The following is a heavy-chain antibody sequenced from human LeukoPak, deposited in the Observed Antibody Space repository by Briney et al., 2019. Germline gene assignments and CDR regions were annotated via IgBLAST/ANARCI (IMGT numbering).Heavy chain of an antibody. CDR3: ANGGYYYDSSGSPPLDY. CDR1: GFTVSSNY. Sequence: GGSLRLSCAASGFTVSSNYMSWVRQAPGKGLEWVSVIYSGGSTYYADSVKGRFTISRDNSKNTLYLQMNSLRAEDTAVYYCANGGYYYDSSGSPPLDYWGQGTLVTVSS. J-gene: IGHJ4*02. D-gene: IGHD3-22*01. CDR2: IYSGGST. V-gene: IGHV3-66*01.